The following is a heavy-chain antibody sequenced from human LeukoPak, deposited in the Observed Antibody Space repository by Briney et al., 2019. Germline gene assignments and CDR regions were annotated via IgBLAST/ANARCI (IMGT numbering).Heavy chain of an antibody. D-gene: IGHD2-15*01. Sequence: PSETLSLTCTVSGGSISIYYWSWIRQPPGKGLEWIGYIYYSGSTNYNPSLKSRVTISVDTSKNQFSLKLSSVTAADTAVYYCARLSDSQIPDIWGQGTMVTVSS. CDR3: ARLSDSQIPDI. V-gene: IGHV4-59*08. CDR2: IYYSGST. CDR1: GGSISIYY. J-gene: IGHJ3*02.